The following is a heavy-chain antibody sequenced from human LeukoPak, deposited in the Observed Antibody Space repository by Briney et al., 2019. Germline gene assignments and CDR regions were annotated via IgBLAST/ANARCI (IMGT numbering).Heavy chain of an antibody. CDR3: ARDASYCGGDCYPDAFDI. CDR2: IYYSGST. J-gene: IGHJ3*02. D-gene: IGHD2-21*02. CDR1: GGSVSSYF. Sequence: SETLSLTCSVSGGSVSSYFWSWVRQPPGKGLEWIGYIYYSGSTNYNPSLKSRVTISVDTSKNQFSLKLSSVTAADTAVYYCARDASYCGGDCYPDAFDIWGQGTMVTVSS. V-gene: IGHV4-59*02.